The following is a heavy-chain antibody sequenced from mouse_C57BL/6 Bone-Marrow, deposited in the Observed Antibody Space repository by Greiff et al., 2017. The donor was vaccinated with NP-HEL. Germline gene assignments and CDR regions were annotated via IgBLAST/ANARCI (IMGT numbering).Heavy chain of an antibody. V-gene: IGHV14-4*01. Sequence: VQLQQSGAELVRPGASVKLSCTASGFNIKDDYMHWVKQRPEQGLEWIGWIDPENGDTEYASKFQGKATITADTSSNTAYLQLSSLTSEDTAVYYCTTVDYSNYGWVGYWGQGTTLTVSS. CDR2: IDPENGDT. D-gene: IGHD2-5*01. J-gene: IGHJ2*01. CDR3: TTVDYSNYGWVGY. CDR1: GFNIKDDY.